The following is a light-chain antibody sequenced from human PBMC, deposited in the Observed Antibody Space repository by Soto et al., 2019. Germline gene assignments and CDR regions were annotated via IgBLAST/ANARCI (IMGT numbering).Light chain of an antibody. J-gene: IGLJ2*01. CDR3: FSYAGSYTLV. CDR2: DVN. V-gene: IGLV2-11*01. CDR1: SSDVGGHNY. Sequence: QSVLTQPRSVSGSPGQSVTISCTGTSSDVGGHNYVSWFQQHPGKAPKLMIYDVNKRPSGVPDRFSGSKSDNTASLTISGLQAEDEADYYCFSYAGSYTLVFGGGTKLTVL.